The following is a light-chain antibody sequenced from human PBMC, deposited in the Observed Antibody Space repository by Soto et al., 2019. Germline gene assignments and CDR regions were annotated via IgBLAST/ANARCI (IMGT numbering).Light chain of an antibody. J-gene: IGLJ1*01. CDR1: SSNIGNNA. Sequence: QSVLTQPPSVSEAPRQRVTISCSGSSSNIGNNAVNWYQQFPGKAPKLLIYYDDLLPSGVSDRFSGSKSGTSVSLAISGLQSEDEADYYCAAWDDSLNAFVFGTGTKVTVL. V-gene: IGLV1-36*01. CDR2: YDD. CDR3: AAWDDSLNAFV.